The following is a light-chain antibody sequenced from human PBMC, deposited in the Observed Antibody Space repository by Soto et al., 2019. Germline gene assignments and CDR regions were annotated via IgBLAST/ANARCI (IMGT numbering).Light chain of an antibody. CDR3: SSYAGSSNV. Sequence: QSVLTQPPSASGSPGQSVAISCTGTSSDLGGYNYVSWYQQHPGKAPKLMIYEVNKRPSGVPDRFSGSKSGNTASLTVSGLHAEDEADYYCSSYAGSSNVFGTGTKVTGL. CDR1: SSDLGGYNY. J-gene: IGLJ1*01. CDR2: EVN. V-gene: IGLV2-8*01.